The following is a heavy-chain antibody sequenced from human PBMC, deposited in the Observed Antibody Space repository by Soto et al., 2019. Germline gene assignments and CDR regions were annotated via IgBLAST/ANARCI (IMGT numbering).Heavy chain of an antibody. J-gene: IGHJ5*02. V-gene: IGHV3-30-3*01. CDR1: GFTFSSYA. CDR3: ARANSGSYYRSGFDP. CDR2: ISYDGSNK. Sequence: GSLRLSCAASGFTFSSYAMHWVRQAPGKGLEWVAVISYDGSNKYYADSVKGRFTISRDNSKNTLYLQMNSLRAEDTAVYFCARANSGSYYRSGFDPWGQGTLVTVSS. D-gene: IGHD1-26*01.